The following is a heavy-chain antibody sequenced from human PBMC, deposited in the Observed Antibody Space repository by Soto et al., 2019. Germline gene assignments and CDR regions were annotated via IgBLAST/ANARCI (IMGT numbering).Heavy chain of an antibody. CDR3: AREGRQLWSVGIDY. CDR1: GGSISSGGYY. Sequence: QVQLQESGPGPVKPSQTLSLTCTVSGGSISSGGYYWSWIRQHPGKGLEWIGYIYYSGSTYYNPSLKSRVTISVDTSKNQFSLKLSSVTAADTAVYYCAREGRQLWSVGIDYWGQGTLVTVSS. D-gene: IGHD5-18*01. V-gene: IGHV4-31*03. J-gene: IGHJ4*02. CDR2: IYYSGST.